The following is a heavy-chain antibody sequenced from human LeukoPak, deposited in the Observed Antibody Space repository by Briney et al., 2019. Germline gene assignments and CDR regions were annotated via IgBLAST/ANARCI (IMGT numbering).Heavy chain of an antibody. CDR3: AIQPWGSGNNWYFDP. CDR2: INPNSGGT. V-gene: IGHV1-2*02. Sequence: ASVRVSCKPSGYTFTGYYIHWVRQAPGQGLEWMGWINPNSGGTDYAQKFQGRVTMTRDTSISTAYMELSSLRSDDTAVYYCAIQPWGSGNNWYFDPWGRGTLVTVSS. CDR1: GYTFTGYY. J-gene: IGHJ2*01. D-gene: IGHD7-27*01.